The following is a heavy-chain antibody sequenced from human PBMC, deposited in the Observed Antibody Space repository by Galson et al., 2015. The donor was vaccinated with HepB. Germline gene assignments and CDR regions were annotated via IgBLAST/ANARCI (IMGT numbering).Heavy chain of an antibody. V-gene: IGHV3-30*18. D-gene: IGHD2-15*01. CDR1: GFTFSSYG. J-gene: IGHJ6*02. CDR3: AKDQFGMIYCSGGSCYQIPEYYYYYYGMGV. CDR2: ISYDGSNK. Sequence: SLRLSCAASGFTFSSYGMHWVRQAPGKGLEWVAVISYDGSNKYYADSVKGRFTISRDNSKNTLYLQMNSLRAEDTAVYYCAKDQFGMIYCSGGSCYQIPEYYYYYYGMGVWGQGTTVTVSS.